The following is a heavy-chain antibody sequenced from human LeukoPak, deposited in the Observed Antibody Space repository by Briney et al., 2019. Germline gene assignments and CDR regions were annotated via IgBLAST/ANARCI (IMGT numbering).Heavy chain of an antibody. V-gene: IGHV1-2*02. CDR2: INPNSGGT. CDR1: GYTFTGYY. J-gene: IGHJ4*02. Sequence: APVKVSCKASGYTFTGYYMHWVRQAPGQGLEWMGWINPNSGGTNYAQKFQGRVTMTRDTSISTAYMELSSLTSDDTALYYCARGVNSQGTAMVLFDHWGQGTLVTVSS. D-gene: IGHD5-18*01. CDR3: ARGVNSQGTAMVLFDH.